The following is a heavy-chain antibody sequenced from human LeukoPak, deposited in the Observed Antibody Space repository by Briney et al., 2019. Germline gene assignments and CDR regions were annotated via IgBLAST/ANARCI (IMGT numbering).Heavy chain of an antibody. CDR3: ARDYYGSGSYGY. CDR1: GYTFTSYA. J-gene: IGHJ4*02. D-gene: IGHD3-10*01. CDR2: INAGNGNT. Sequence: ASVKVSCKASGYTFTSYAMHWVRQAPGQRLEWMGWINAGNGNTKYSQKFQGRVTITRDTSASTAYMELSSLRSEDTAVYYCARDYYGSGSYGYWGQGTLVAVSS. V-gene: IGHV1-3*01.